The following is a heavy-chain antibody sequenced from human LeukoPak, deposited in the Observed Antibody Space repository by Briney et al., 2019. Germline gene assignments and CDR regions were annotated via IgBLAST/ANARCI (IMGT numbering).Heavy chain of an antibody. J-gene: IGHJ4*02. V-gene: IGHV3-64*01. CDR2: VVGNGGTT. Sequence: GGSLRLSCEASGFTFTTYTIHWVRQAPGKGLEYVSAVVGNGGTTYYANSVKGRFTISRDNSKNTVYLQMGSLRAEDTAMYYCAREQAYYYFDYWGQGALVTVSS. CDR1: GFTFTTYT. D-gene: IGHD2-21*01. CDR3: AREQAYYYFDY.